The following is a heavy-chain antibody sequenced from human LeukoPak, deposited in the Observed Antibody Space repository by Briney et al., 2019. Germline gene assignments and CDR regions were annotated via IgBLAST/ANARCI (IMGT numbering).Heavy chain of an antibody. V-gene: IGHV3-53*01. D-gene: IGHD3-22*01. J-gene: IGHJ4*02. Sequence: GGXLXXSXXAXGXTVXSNYMSWVRQAPGKGLEWXSVIYSGGSTYYADSVKGRFTISRDNSKNTLYLQMNSLRAEDTAVYYCARDYYDSSGYYLGFDYWGQGTLVTVSS. CDR2: IYSGGST. CDR1: GXTVXSNY. CDR3: ARDYYDSSGYYLGFDY.